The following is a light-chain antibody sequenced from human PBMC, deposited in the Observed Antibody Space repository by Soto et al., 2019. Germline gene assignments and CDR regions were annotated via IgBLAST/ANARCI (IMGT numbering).Light chain of an antibody. V-gene: IGKV1-39*01. CDR2: AAS. CDR1: QSISSY. Sequence: DIQMTQSPSSLSASVGDRVTITCRASQSISSYLNWYQQKPGKAPKLLIYAASSLQSGVPSRFSGSGSGTDFTLTISSLQPEEFATYYCQQSYSTILTFGGGTKVEIK. CDR3: QQSYSTILT. J-gene: IGKJ4*01.